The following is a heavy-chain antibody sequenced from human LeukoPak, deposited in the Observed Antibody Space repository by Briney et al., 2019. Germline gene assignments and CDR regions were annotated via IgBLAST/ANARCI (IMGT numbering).Heavy chain of an antibody. J-gene: IGHJ3*02. Sequence: ASVKVSCKASGYILTNYGITWVRQAPGQGLEWMGWISGYNADTDSAQKVQGRLTMTTDTSTNTAYMELRSLRSDDTAVYYCARFLCDNGVCHRAFDIWGQGTTVTVSS. CDR1: GYILTNYG. CDR3: ARFLCDNGVCHRAFDI. D-gene: IGHD2-8*01. CDR2: ISGYNADT. V-gene: IGHV1-18*01.